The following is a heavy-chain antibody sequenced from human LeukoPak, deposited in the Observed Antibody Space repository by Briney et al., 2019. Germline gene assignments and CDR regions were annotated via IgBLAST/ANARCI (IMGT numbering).Heavy chain of an antibody. Sequence: ASVKVSCKASGYTFTSYGISWVRQAPGQGLEWMGWISAYNGNTNCAQKLQGRVTMTTDTSTSTAYMELRSLRSDDTAVYYCRVARLRVGFDYWGQGTLVTVSS. V-gene: IGHV1-18*01. CDR3: RVARLRVGFDY. D-gene: IGHD5-12*01. CDR1: GYTFTSYG. CDR2: ISAYNGNT. J-gene: IGHJ4*02.